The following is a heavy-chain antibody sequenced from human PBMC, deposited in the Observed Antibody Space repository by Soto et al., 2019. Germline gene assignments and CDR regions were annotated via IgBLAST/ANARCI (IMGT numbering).Heavy chain of an antibody. Sequence: KPSETLSLTCTVSGGSISSGDYYWSWIRQPPGKGLEWIGYIYYSGSTYYNPSLKSRVTISVDTSKNQFSLKLSSVTAADTAAYYCARALYYYDSTQGMDVWGQGTTVTVSS. D-gene: IGHD3-22*01. CDR3: ARALYYYDSTQGMDV. CDR1: GGSISSGDYY. V-gene: IGHV4-30-4*01. CDR2: IYYSGST. J-gene: IGHJ6*02.